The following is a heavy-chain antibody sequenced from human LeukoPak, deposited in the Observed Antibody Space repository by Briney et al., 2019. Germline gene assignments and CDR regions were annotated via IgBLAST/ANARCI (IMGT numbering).Heavy chain of an antibody. Sequence: GGSLRLSCAASGFTFDDYAMHWVRQAPGKGLEWVSGISWNSGSIGYADSVKGRFTISRDNAKNSLYLQMNSLRAEDTAVYYCAKDYYYDSSGLGAFDIWGQGTMVTVSS. J-gene: IGHJ3*02. V-gene: IGHV3-9*01. CDR1: GFTFDDYA. CDR3: AKDYYYDSSGLGAFDI. CDR2: ISWNSGSI. D-gene: IGHD3-22*01.